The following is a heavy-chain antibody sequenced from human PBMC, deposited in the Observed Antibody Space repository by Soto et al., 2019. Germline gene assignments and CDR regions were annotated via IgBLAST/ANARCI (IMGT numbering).Heavy chain of an antibody. Sequence: XSVKVSCKASGYSFTSYGIIWVRQAPGQGLEWMGWISAYNGNTNYAQKLQCRVTMTTDTSTSTAYMELRSLRSDDTAVYYCARACEQVYDHVWGSYRPTAFDYWGQGTLVTVSS. CDR2: ISAYNGNT. CDR1: GYSFTSYG. V-gene: IGHV1-18*01. D-gene: IGHD3-16*02. CDR3: ARACEQVYDHVWGSYRPTAFDY. J-gene: IGHJ4*02.